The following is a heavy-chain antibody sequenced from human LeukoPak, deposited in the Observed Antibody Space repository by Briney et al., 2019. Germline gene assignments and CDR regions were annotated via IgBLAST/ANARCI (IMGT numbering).Heavy chain of an antibody. Sequence: VASVKVSCKPSGYTFTGYYMHWVRQAPGQGLEWMGWMNPNSGNTGYAQKLQGGVTMTTDTSTSTAYMELRSLRSDDTAVYYCARELLDPRGYYYYYMDVWGKGTTVTISS. J-gene: IGHJ6*03. CDR1: GYTFTGYY. CDR2: MNPNSGNT. V-gene: IGHV1-18*04. D-gene: IGHD2-2*02. CDR3: ARELLDPRGYYYYYMDV.